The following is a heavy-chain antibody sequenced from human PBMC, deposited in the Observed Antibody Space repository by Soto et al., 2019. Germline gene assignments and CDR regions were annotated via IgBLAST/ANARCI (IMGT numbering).Heavy chain of an antibody. CDR2: ISYDGSNK. CDR3: AKIQTPIVVVPAAIAPLDP. J-gene: IGHJ5*02. Sequence: PGGSLRLSCAASGFTFSSYGMHWVRQAPGEGLEWVAVISYDGSNKYYADSVKGRFTISRDNSKNTLYLQMNSLRAEDTAVYYCAKIQTPIVVVPAAIAPLDPWGQGTLVTVSS. V-gene: IGHV3-30*18. CDR1: GFTFSSYG. D-gene: IGHD2-2*01.